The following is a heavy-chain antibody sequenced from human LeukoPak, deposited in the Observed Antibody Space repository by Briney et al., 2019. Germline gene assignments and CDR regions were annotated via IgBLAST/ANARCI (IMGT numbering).Heavy chain of an antibody. Sequence: PGGSLRLSCAGSGFTFSSYAMGWVRQAPGKGLEGVSAITASGGNTYYADSVKGRFTIPRDNSKHTLYLQVNSLRAEDTAVYYCAKGSGYSYGRYYFDYWGQGTLVTVS. D-gene: IGHD5-18*01. J-gene: IGHJ4*02. CDR2: ITASGGNT. CDR3: AKGSGYSYGRYYFDY. V-gene: IGHV3-23*01. CDR1: GFTFSSYA.